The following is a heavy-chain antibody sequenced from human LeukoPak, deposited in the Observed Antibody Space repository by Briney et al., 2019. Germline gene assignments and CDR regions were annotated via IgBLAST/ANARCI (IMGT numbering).Heavy chain of an antibody. CDR1: GFTFSSYS. CDR3: ARDANRYSSSDYFDY. CDR2: ISSSSSYI. J-gene: IGHJ4*02. Sequence: GGSLRLSCAASGFTFSSYSMNWVRQAPGKGLEWVSSISSSSSYIYYADSVKGRFTISRDNAKNSLYLQMNSLRAEDTAVYYCARDANRYSSSDYFDYWGQGTLVTVSS. D-gene: IGHD6-6*01. V-gene: IGHV3-21*01.